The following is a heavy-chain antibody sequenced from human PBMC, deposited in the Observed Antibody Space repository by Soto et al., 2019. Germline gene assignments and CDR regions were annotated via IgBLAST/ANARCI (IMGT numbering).Heavy chain of an antibody. CDR2: INPSGGST. J-gene: IGHJ4*01. Sequence: ASVKVSCKTSGYTFTSYYMHWVRQAPGQGLEWMGIINPSGGSTSYAQKFQGRVTMTRDASTSTVYMELSSLRSEDTAVYYCARVGGTIRTAGDYYYDSSGYSDPASGHFDYWG. V-gene: IGHV1-46*03. CDR3: ARVGGTIRTAGDYYYDSSGYSDPASGHFDY. D-gene: IGHD3-22*01. CDR1: GYTFTSYY.